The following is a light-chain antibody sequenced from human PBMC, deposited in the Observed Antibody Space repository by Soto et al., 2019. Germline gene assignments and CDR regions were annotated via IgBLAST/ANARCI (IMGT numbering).Light chain of an antibody. CDR1: QSVTNH. CDR2: DAS. V-gene: IGKV3-11*01. J-gene: IGKJ4*01. Sequence: EIVLTQSPATLSLSPGEGATLSCRASQSVTNHLAWYQQKPGQAPRLLIYDASNRATGIPARFSGSGSGTDFTLTISGIEPEDFAFYYCQQRTNWPLTFGGGTKVEIK. CDR3: QQRTNWPLT.